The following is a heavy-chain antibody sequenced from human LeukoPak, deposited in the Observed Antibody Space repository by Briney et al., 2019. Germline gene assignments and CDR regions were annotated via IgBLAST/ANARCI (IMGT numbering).Heavy chain of an antibody. D-gene: IGHD3-16*02. V-gene: IGHV3-48*02. CDR1: GFTLSTYS. Sequence: GGSLRLSCAAAGFTLSTYSMKWVRQAPGKWREWVSYISSRSSTIYYTDSVKGRFTISRDNAKNSLFLQMSSLRDEDTAVYYCASSIILFGGAIILWGQGDLVTVSS. CDR3: ASSIILFGGAIIL. J-gene: IGHJ4*02. CDR2: ISSRSSTI.